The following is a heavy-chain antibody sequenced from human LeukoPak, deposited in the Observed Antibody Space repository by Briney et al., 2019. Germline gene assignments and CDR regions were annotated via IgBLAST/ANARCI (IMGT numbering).Heavy chain of an antibody. Sequence: SETLSLTCAVYGGSFSGYYWSWIRQPPGKGLEWIGEINHSGSTNYNPSLKSRVTISVDTSKNQFSLKLSSVTAADTAVYYCARGGNVVVPAAIRYWGQGTLVTVSS. D-gene: IGHD2-2*02. V-gene: IGHV4-34*01. CDR3: ARGGNVVVPAAIRY. J-gene: IGHJ4*02. CDR2: INHSGST. CDR1: GGSFSGYY.